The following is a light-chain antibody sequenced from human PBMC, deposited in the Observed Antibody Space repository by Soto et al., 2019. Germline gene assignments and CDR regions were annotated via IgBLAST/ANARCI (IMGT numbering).Light chain of an antibody. V-gene: IGKV1-39*01. CDR2: AAS. Sequence: DIQWTRSRGSLCSCLGGIVTITCRASQRINTYMNWYQQKPGKAPTLLIYAASSLQSGVPSRFSGSGSGTDFTLTISSLQPEDFATYYCQQIYSTPALTFGGGTKVDIK. J-gene: IGKJ4*01. CDR1: QRINTY. CDR3: QQIYSTPALT.